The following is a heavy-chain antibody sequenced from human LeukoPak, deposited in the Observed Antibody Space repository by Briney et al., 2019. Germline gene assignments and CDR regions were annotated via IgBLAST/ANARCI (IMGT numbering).Heavy chain of an antibody. D-gene: IGHD6-13*01. CDR1: GGSISSGGYY. V-gene: IGHV4-31*03. CDR3: ARELRGGIAAAPGWFDP. CDR2: IYYSGST. J-gene: IGHJ5*02. Sequence: SETLSLTCTVSGGSISSGGYYWSWIRQHPGKGLEWIGYIYYSGSTYYNPSLNSRVTISVDTSKNQFSLKLSSVTAADTAVYYCARELRGGIAAAPGWFDPWGQGTLVTVSS.